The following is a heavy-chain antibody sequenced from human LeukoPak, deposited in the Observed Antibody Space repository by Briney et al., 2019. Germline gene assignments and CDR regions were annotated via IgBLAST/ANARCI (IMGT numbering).Heavy chain of an antibody. D-gene: IGHD6-6*01. V-gene: IGHV3-48*04. J-gene: IGHJ4*02. CDR1: GFTFSSYS. CDR2: ISSSSSTI. Sequence: GGSLRLSCAASGFTFSSYSMNWVHQAPGKGLEWVSYISSSSSTIYYADSVKGRFTISRDNAKNSLYLQMNSLRAEDTAVYYCAKTIPYSSSSSFDYWGQGTLVTVSS. CDR3: AKTIPYSSSSSFDY.